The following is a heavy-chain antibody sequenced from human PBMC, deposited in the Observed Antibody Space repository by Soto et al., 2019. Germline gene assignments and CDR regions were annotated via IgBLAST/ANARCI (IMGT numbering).Heavy chain of an antibody. Sequence: PGVSLRLSCATSGFTFSSYTMGWVRQTPGKGLEWVSLINNGGGSAYYTDSVRGRFTISRDNSKNMLFLQMDSLRVEDTATYYCARGYCSCGSCGGPPSWFAPWGQGTLVTVSS. D-gene: IGHD2-15*01. J-gene: IGHJ5*02. V-gene: IGHV3-23*01. CDR1: GFTFSSYT. CDR2: INNGGGSA. CDR3: ARGYCSCGSCGGPPSWFAP.